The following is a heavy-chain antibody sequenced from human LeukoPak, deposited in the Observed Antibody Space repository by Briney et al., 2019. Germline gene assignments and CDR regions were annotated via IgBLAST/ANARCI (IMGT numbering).Heavy chain of an antibody. Sequence: GRSLRLSCAASGFTFSTSGMHWVRQAPGKGLEWVAVIWYDGSNKHYAESVKGRFSISRDNSKSTPYLQMNSLRAEDTAVYYCARARGVNTGYRPIDYWGQGTLVTVSS. CDR3: ARARGVNTGYRPIDY. V-gene: IGHV3-33*01. CDR2: IWYDGSNK. D-gene: IGHD3-9*01. J-gene: IGHJ4*02. CDR1: GFTFSTSG.